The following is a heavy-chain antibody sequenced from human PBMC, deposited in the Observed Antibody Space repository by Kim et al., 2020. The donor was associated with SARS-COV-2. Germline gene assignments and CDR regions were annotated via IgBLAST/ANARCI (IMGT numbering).Heavy chain of an antibody. CDR1: GFTFSSYW. CDR2: IKQDGSEK. V-gene: IGHV3-7*03. CDR3: ARGVGLLWFGEMRENWFDP. D-gene: IGHD3-10*01. Sequence: GGSLRLSCAASGFTFSSYWMSWVRQAPGKGLEWVANIKQDGSEKYYVDSVKGRFTISRDNAKNSLYLQMNSLRAEDTAVYYCARGVGLLWFGEMRENWFDPWGQGTLVTVSS. J-gene: IGHJ5*02.